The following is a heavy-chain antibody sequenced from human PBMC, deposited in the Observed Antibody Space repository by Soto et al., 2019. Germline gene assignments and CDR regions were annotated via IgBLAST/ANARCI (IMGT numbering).Heavy chain of an antibody. Sequence: GGSLRLSCAASGFTFSSYAMSWVRQAPGKGLEWVSAISGSGGSTYYADSVKGRSTISRDNSKNTLYLQMNSLRAEDTAVYYCAKRKPYGPRGENYYYYYGMDVWGQGTTVTVSS. CDR3: AKRKPYGPRGENYYYYYGMDV. V-gene: IGHV3-23*01. J-gene: IGHJ6*02. CDR1: GFTFSSYA. CDR2: ISGSGGST. D-gene: IGHD3-16*01.